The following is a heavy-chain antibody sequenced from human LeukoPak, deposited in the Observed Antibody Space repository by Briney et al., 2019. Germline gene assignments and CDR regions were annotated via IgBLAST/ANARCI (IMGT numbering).Heavy chain of an antibody. V-gene: IGHV4-38-2*02. Sequence: SETLSLTCTVSGYSISSGYQWAWIRQPPGKGLEWIASIHHSGSTNYNPSLKSRVTISVDTSKNQFSLKLNSVTAADTAVYYCARGLWFGDTPPGYWGQGTLVTVSS. CDR2: IHHSGST. D-gene: IGHD3-10*01. J-gene: IGHJ4*02. CDR3: ARGLWFGDTPPGY. CDR1: GYSISSGYQ.